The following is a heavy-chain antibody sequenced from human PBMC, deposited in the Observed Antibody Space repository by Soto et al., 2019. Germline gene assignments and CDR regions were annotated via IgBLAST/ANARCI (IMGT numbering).Heavy chain of an antibody. CDR1: GYTLTELS. J-gene: IGHJ4*02. Sequence: ASVKVSCKVSGYTLTELSMHWVRQAPGKGLEWMGGFDPEDGETIYAQKFQGRVTMTEDTSTDTAYMELSSLRSEDTAVYYCALPKGLHLGVPLFDYWGQGTLVTVSS. V-gene: IGHV1-24*01. CDR2: FDPEDGET. CDR3: ALPKGLHLGVPLFDY. D-gene: IGHD3-16*01.